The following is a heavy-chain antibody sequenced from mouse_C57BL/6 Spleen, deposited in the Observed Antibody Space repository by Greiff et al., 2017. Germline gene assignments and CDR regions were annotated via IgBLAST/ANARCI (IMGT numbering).Heavy chain of an antibody. D-gene: IGHD1-1*01. V-gene: IGHV5-4*01. CDR1: GFTFSSYA. J-gene: IGHJ2*01. CDR2: ISDGGSYT. Sequence: EVMLVESGGGLVKPGGSLKLSCAASGFTFSSYAMSWVRQTPEKRLEWVATISDGGSYTYYPDNVKGRFTISRDNAKNNLYLQMSHLKSEDTAMYYCARDGTTVEVPPFDYWGQGTTLTVAS. CDR3: ARDGTTVEVPPFDY.